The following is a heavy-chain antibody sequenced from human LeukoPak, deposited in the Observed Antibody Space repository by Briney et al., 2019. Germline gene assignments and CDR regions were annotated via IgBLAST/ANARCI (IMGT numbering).Heavy chain of an antibody. CDR2: ISSSSSYI. D-gene: IGHD3-10*01. J-gene: IGHJ4*02. CDR3: ARGGLLWFGEYYYFDY. V-gene: IGHV3-21*01. CDR1: GFTFSSYS. Sequence: PGGSLRLSCAAPGFTFSSYSMNWVRQAPGKGLEWVSSISSSSSYIYYADSVKGRFTISRDNAKNSLYLQMNSLRAEDTAVYYCARGGLLWFGEYYYFDYWGQGTLVTVSS.